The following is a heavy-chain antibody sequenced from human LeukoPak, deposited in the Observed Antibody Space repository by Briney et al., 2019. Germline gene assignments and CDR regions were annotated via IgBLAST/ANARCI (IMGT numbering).Heavy chain of an antibody. D-gene: IGHD3-10*01. V-gene: IGHV3-53*04. J-gene: IGHJ5*02. Sequence: GGSLRLSCAASGFTFSSYWMSWVRQAPGKGLEWVSVIYSGGSTYYADSVKGRFTISRHNSKNTLYLQMNSLRAEDTAVYYCARDLGYYGSGSYSPWGQGTLVTVSS. CDR2: IYSGGST. CDR3: ARDLGYYGSGSYSP. CDR1: GFTFSSYW.